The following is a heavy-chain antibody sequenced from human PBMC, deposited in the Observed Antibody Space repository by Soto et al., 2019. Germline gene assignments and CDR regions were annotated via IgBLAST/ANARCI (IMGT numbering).Heavy chain of an antibody. CDR2: IYYSGST. CDR1: GGSISGYD. CDR3: ARGYYYDSRGYYYDAFNI. J-gene: IGHJ3*02. D-gene: IGHD3-22*01. V-gene: IGHV4-39*02. Sequence: SETLSLTCSVSGGSISGYDWGWIRQQPGKGLEWIGGIYYSGSTYYNPSLKSRVTISVDTSKNSLYLQMNSLRAEDTAVYYCARGYYYDSRGYYYDAFNIWGQGTKVTVSS.